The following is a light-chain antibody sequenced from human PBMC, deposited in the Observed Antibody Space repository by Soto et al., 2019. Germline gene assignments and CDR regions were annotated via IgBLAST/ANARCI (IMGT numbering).Light chain of an antibody. CDR2: EVS. J-gene: IGLJ2*01. V-gene: IGLV2-8*01. Sequence: QSVLTQPPSANGAPGQSVTISCTGTSSDVGGYNYVSWYQQHPGKAPKLMIYEVSKRPSGVPDRFSGSKSGNTASLTVSGLQAEDEADYYCSSYAGSNNLFGGGTQLTVL. CDR1: SSDVGGYNY. CDR3: SSYAGSNNL.